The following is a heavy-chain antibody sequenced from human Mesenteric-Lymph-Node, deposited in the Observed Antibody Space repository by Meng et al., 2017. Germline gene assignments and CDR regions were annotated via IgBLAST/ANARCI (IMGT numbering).Heavy chain of an antibody. CDR2: MRRSVI. CDR1: GFMFSSYE. V-gene: IGHV3-48*03. J-gene: IGHJ4*02. D-gene: IGHD1-26*01. CDR3: ARRVQERFDY. Sequence: GESLKIYCEGSGFMFSSYEMSWVRQAPGKGLEWVSDMRRSVILYVESVRGRSTVTRDNSKKSLYLEMNSLRAEDTAVYCCARRVQERFDYWGQGTLVTVSS.